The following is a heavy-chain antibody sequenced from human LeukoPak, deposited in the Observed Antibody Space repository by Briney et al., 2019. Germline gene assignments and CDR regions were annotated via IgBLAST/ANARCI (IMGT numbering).Heavy chain of an antibody. CDR1: GYTFTSYG. CDR3: ARDLYSSGWVLDGGPFDY. D-gene: IGHD6-19*01. J-gene: IGHJ4*02. Sequence: GASVKVSCKASGYTFTSYGISWVRQAPGQGLEWMGWISAYNGNTNYAQKLQGRVTMTTDTSTSTAYMELRSLRSDDTAVYYCARDLYSSGWVLDGGPFDYWGQGTLVTVSS. CDR2: ISAYNGNT. V-gene: IGHV1-18*01.